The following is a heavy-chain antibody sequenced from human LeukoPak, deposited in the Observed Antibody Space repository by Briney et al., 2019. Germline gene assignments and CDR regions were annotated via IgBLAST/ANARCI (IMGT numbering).Heavy chain of an antibody. CDR3: ARGIGSVVDAFDI. CDR2: IIPIFGTA. Sequence: SVKVSCKASGGTFSSYAISWVRQGPGQGLEWMGGIIPIFGTANYAQKFQGRVTITADESTSTAYMELSSLRSEDTAVYYCARGIGSVVDAFDIWGQGTMVTVSS. J-gene: IGHJ3*02. V-gene: IGHV1-69*13. CDR1: GGTFSSYA. D-gene: IGHD1-26*01.